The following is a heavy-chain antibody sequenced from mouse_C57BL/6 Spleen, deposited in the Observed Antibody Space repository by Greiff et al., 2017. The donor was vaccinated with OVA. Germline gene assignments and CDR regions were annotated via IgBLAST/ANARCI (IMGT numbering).Heavy chain of an antibody. V-gene: IGHV14-1*01. Sequence: EVQLQQSGAELVRPGASVKLSCTASGFNIKDYYMHWVKQRPEQGLEWIGRIDPEDGDTEYAPKFQGKATMTADTSSNTAYLQLSSLTSEDTAVYYCTTPYSNYFFFDYWGQGTTLTVSS. CDR2: IDPEDGDT. D-gene: IGHD2-5*01. CDR3: TTPYSNYFFFDY. J-gene: IGHJ2*01. CDR1: GFNIKDYY.